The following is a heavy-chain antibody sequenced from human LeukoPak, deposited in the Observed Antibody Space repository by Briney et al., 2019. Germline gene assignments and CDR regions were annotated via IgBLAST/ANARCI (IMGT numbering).Heavy chain of an antibody. V-gene: IGHV3-15*01. J-gene: IGHJ4*02. CDR3: TTTSHYYDFWSGYLYYFDY. D-gene: IGHD3-3*01. Sequence: PGGSLTLSCAASGFTFSNAWMSWVRQAPGKGLEWVGRIKSKTDGGTTDYAAPVKGRFTISRDDSKNTLYMQMNSLKTEDTAVYYCTTTSHYYDFWSGYLYYFDYWGQGTLVTVSS. CDR1: GFTFSNAW. CDR2: IKSKTDGGTT.